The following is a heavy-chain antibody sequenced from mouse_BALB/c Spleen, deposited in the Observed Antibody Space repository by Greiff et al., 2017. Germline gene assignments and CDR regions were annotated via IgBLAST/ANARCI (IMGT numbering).Heavy chain of an antibody. J-gene: IGHJ3*01. CDR2: ISYSGST. D-gene: IGHD2-3*01. V-gene: IGHV3-2*02. CDR3: ARGGDDGYPFAY. CDR1: GYSITSDYA. Sequence: ESGPGLVKPSQSLSLTCTVTGYSITSDYAWNWIRQFPGNKLEWMGYISYSGSTSYNPSLKSRISITRDTSKNQFFLQLNSVTTEDTATYYCARGGDDGYPFAYWGQGTLVTVSA.